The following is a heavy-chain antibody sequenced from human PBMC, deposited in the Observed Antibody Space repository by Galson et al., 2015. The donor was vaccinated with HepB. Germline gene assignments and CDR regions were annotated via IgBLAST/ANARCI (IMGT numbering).Heavy chain of an antibody. D-gene: IGHD6-6*01. Sequence: SLRLSCAASGFTFSSYAMQWVRQAPGKGLEWVAVISYDGSNKYYADSVKGRFTISRDNSKNTLYLQMNSLRAEDTAVYYCARDIGLARRPDAFDIWGQGTMVTVSS. CDR3: ARDIGLARRPDAFDI. CDR2: ISYDGSNK. J-gene: IGHJ3*02. V-gene: IGHV3-30-3*01. CDR1: GFTFSSYA.